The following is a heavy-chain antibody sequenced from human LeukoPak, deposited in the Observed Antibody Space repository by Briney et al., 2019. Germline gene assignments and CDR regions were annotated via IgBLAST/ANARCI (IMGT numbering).Heavy chain of an antibody. CDR2: IYSGGST. Sequence: GGSLRLSCAASGFTFSSYEMNWVRQAPGKGLEWVSVIYSGGSTYYADSVKGRFTISRDNSKNTLYLQMNSLRAEDTAVYYCARESGSYGYWGQGTLVTVSS. CDR1: GFTFSSYE. CDR3: ARESGSYGY. D-gene: IGHD1-26*01. V-gene: IGHV3-53*01. J-gene: IGHJ4*02.